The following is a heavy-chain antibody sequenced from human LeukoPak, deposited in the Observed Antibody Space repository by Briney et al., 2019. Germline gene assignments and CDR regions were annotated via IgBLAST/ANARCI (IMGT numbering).Heavy chain of an antibody. V-gene: IGHV1-8*01. J-gene: IGHJ3*02. D-gene: IGHD3-9*01. CDR1: GYTFTSYD. Sequence: ASVKVSCKASGYTFTSYDINWVRQATGQGLEWMGWMNPNSGNTGYAQKFQGRVTMTRNTSISTAYMELSSLRSEDTAVYYCARGGKKYDILTGYAFDIWGQGTMVTVSS. CDR3: ARGGKKYDILTGYAFDI. CDR2: MNPNSGNT.